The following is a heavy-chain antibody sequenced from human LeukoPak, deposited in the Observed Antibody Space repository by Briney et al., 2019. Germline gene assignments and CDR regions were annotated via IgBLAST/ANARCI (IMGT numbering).Heavy chain of an antibody. V-gene: IGHV3-23*01. CDR2: ISGSGGST. Sequence: GGSLILSCAASGFTFSSYALSWVRQAPGQGLEWVSVISGSGGSTYYADSVKGRFTISRDNSKNTLYLQMNSLRAEDTAVYYCAKVPAVADYWGQGTLVTVSS. CDR3: AKVPAVADY. J-gene: IGHJ4*02. CDR1: GFTFSSYA.